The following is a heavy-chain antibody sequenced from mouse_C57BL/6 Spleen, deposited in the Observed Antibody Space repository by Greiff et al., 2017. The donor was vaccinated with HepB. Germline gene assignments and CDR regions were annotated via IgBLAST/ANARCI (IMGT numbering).Heavy chain of an antibody. CDR3: ASYVAY. CDR2: INPNYGTT. V-gene: IGHV1-39*01. D-gene: IGHD1-1*01. CDR1: GYSFTDYN. J-gene: IGHJ3*01. Sequence: VQLKESGPELVKPGASVKISCKASGYSFTDYNMNWVQQSNGKSLEWIGVINPNYGTTSYNQKFKSKDTLTVDQSSNTDYMQLNSLTSEDSACYYYASYVAYWGQGTLVTVSA.